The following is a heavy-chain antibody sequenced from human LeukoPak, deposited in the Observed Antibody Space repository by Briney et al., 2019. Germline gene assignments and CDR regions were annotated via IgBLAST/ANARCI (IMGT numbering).Heavy chain of an antibody. CDR2: IYSGGST. CDR1: GFTVSSNY. Sequence: GGSLRLSCAASGFTVSSNYMSWVRQAPGKGLEWVSVIYSGGSTYYADSVKGRFTISRDNSKNTLYLQMNSLRAEDTALYYCAKDVPAGYFDSWGQGTLVTVSS. D-gene: IGHD2-2*01. J-gene: IGHJ4*02. CDR3: AKDVPAGYFDS. V-gene: IGHV3-53*05.